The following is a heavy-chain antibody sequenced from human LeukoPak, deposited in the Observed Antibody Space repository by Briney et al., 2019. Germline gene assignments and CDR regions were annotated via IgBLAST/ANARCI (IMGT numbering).Heavy chain of an antibody. CDR2: ISGSGGST. CDR1: GFTFSSYA. Sequence: GGSLRLSCAASGFTFSSYAMSWVRQAPGKGLEWVSAISGSGGSTYYADSVKGRFTISRDNSKNTQYLQMNSLRAEDTAVYYCAKDLWFGELWPSVFDYWGQGTLVTVSS. CDR3: AKDLWFGELWPSVFDY. D-gene: IGHD3-10*01. V-gene: IGHV3-23*01. J-gene: IGHJ4*02.